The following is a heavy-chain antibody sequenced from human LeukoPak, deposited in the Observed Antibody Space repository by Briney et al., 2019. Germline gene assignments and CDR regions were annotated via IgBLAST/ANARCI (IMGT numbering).Heavy chain of an antibody. CDR3: ARVGLGYCSSTSCPFDY. Sequence: GGSLRLSCAASRFTFSSYSRNWVRQAPGKGLEGVSYISSSSSTIYYADSVRGRFTISRDNAKNSLYLQMNSLRAEDTAVYYCARVGLGYCSSTSCPFDYWGQGTLVTVSS. V-gene: IGHV3-48*01. CDR2: ISSSSSTI. D-gene: IGHD2-2*03. CDR1: RFTFSSYS. J-gene: IGHJ4*02.